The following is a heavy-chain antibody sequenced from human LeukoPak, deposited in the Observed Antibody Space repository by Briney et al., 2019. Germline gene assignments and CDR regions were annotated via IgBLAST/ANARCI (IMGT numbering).Heavy chain of an antibody. Sequence: SQTLSLTCAISGDSVSSNSAAWNWMRQSPSRGLEWLGRTYYRSKWNNDYAVSVRSRITIDPDTSKNKFSLHLNSVTPEDTAVHYCARDQDNWNDVPLYFDFWGQGTLVTVSS. V-gene: IGHV6-1*01. CDR1: GDSVSSNSAA. D-gene: IGHD1-20*01. CDR2: TYYRSKWNN. CDR3: ARDQDNWNDVPLYFDF. J-gene: IGHJ4*02.